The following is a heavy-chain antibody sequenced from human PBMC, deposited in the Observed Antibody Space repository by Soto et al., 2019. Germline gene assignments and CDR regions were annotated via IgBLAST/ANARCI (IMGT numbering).Heavy chain of an antibody. Sequence: SVKVSCKASGGTFSSYAISWVRQAPGQGLEWMGGIIPIFGTANYAQKFQGRVTITADESTSTAYMELSSLRSEDTAVYYCARARKWRAPFDYWGQGTLVTVSS. V-gene: IGHV1-69*13. J-gene: IGHJ4*02. CDR1: GGTFSSYA. CDR2: IIPIFGTA. CDR3: ARARKWRAPFDY. D-gene: IGHD1-26*01.